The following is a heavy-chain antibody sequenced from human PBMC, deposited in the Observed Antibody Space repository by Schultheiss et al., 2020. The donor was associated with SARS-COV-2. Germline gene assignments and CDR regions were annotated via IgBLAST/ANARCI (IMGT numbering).Heavy chain of an antibody. V-gene: IGHV3-30*14. CDR2: ISYDGSNK. CDR1: GFTFSSYA. CDR3: ARDGSYGIDY. Sequence: LSLTCAASGFTFSSYAMSWVRQAPGKGLEWVAVISYDGSNKYYADSVKGRFTISRDNSKNTLYLQMSSLRAEDTAVYYCARDGSYGIDYWGQGTLVTVSS. J-gene: IGHJ4*02. D-gene: IGHD5-18*01.